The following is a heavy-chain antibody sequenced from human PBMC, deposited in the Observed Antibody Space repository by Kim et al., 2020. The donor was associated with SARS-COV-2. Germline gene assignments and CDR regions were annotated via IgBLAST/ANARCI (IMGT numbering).Heavy chain of an antibody. Sequence: GGSLRLSCAASGFTFSSYGMHWVRQAPGKGLEWVAVVWYDGSNKYYADSVKGRFTISRDNSKNTLYLQMNSLRAEDTAVYYCARDPLGRGGSYRYFDYWGQGSLVTVSS. J-gene: IGHJ4*02. D-gene: IGHD3-10*01. V-gene: IGHV3-33*01. CDR2: VWYDGSNK. CDR1: GFTFSSYG. CDR3: ARDPLGRGGSYRYFDY.